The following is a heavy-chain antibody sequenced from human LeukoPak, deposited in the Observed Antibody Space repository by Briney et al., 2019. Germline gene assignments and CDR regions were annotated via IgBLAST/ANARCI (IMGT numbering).Heavy chain of an antibody. CDR3: AKTPTGRYYYDSSGYFDY. Sequence: GGSLRLSCAASGFIFNNYAMNWVRQAPGKGLEWVSAISGSGGSTYYADSVKGRFTISRDNSKNTLYLQMNSLRAEDTAVYYCAKTPTGRYYYDSSGYFDYWGQGTLVTVSS. D-gene: IGHD3-22*01. V-gene: IGHV3-23*01. CDR2: ISGSGGST. CDR1: GFIFNNYA. J-gene: IGHJ4*02.